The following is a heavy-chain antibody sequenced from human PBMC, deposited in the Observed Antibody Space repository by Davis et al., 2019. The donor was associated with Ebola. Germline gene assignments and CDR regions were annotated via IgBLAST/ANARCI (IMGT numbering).Heavy chain of an antibody. CDR3: ARDGGDYATTSFYYGMDV. Sequence: SVKVSCKASGGTFSSYAISWVRQAPGQGLEWMGGIIPIFGTANYAQKFQGRVTITADESTSTAYMELSSLRSEDTAVYYCARDGGDYATTSFYYGMDVWGQGTTVTVSS. CDR2: IIPIFGTA. V-gene: IGHV1-69*13. D-gene: IGHD4-17*01. J-gene: IGHJ6*02. CDR1: GGTFSSYA.